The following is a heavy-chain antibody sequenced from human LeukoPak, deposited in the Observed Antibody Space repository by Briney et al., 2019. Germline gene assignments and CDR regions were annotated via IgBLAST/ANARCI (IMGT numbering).Heavy chain of an antibody. CDR1: GGTFSSYA. J-gene: IGHJ6*03. V-gene: IGHV1-69*01. D-gene: IGHD3-10*01. CDR3: ARDEIMVRGAHMDV. CDR2: IIPIFGTA. Sequence: SVKVSCKASGGTFSSYAISWVRQAPGQGLEWMGGIIPIFGTANHAQKFQGRVTITADESTSTAYMELSSLRSEDTAVYYCARDEIMVRGAHMDVWGKGTTVTVSS.